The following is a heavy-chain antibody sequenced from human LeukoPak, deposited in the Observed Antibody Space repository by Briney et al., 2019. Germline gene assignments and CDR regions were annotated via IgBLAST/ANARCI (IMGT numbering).Heavy chain of an antibody. Sequence: PSETLSLTCAVYGGSFIGYYWSWIRQPPGKGLEWIGEINHSGSTNYNPSLKSRVTISVDTSKNQFSLKLSSVTAADTAVYYCARVPGGALNWFDPWGQGTLVTVSP. CDR2: INHSGST. D-gene: IGHD1-14*01. CDR3: ARVPGGALNWFDP. J-gene: IGHJ5*02. CDR1: GGSFIGYY. V-gene: IGHV4-34*01.